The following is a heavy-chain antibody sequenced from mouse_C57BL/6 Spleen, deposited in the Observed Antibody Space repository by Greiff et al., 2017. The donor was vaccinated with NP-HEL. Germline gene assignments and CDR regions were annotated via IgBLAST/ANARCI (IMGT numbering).Heavy chain of an antibody. CDR1: GYTFTDYY. CDR2: INPNNGGT. CDR3: ARHEDYEGYAMDY. J-gene: IGHJ4*01. Sequence: EVQLQQSGPELVKPGASVKISCKASGYTFTDYYMNWVKQSHGKSLEWFGDINPNNGGTSYNQKFKGKATLTVDKSSSTADMELRSLTSEDSAVYYWARHEDYEGYAMDYWGQGTSVTVAS. D-gene: IGHD2-4*01. V-gene: IGHV1-26*01.